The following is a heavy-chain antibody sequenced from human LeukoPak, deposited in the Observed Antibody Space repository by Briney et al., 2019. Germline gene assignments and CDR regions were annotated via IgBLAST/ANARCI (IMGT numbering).Heavy chain of an antibody. CDR3: ARGGGLDV. Sequence: PGGSLRLSCAASGFSFSSYSMNWVRQAPGKGLEWVASINRNGNVNYYVDSVKGRFTISRDNAKNSLYLQMSNLRAEDTAVYFCARGGGLDVWGQGATVTVSS. CDR1: GFSFSSYS. V-gene: IGHV3-7*03. D-gene: IGHD3-16*01. J-gene: IGHJ6*02. CDR2: INRNGNVN.